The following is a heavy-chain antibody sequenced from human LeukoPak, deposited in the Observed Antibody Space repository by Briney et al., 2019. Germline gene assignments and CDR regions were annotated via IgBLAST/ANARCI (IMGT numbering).Heavy chain of an antibody. J-gene: IGHJ5*02. Sequence: GESLKISCQGSGYSFTSYWISWVRQMPGKGLEWMGRIDPSDSYTNYSPSFQGHVTISADKSISTAYLQWSSLKASDTAMYYCARQTYSYGPMSWFDPWGQGTLVTVSS. CDR2: IDPSDSYT. D-gene: IGHD5-18*01. V-gene: IGHV5-10-1*01. CDR1: GYSFTSYW. CDR3: ARQTYSYGPMSWFDP.